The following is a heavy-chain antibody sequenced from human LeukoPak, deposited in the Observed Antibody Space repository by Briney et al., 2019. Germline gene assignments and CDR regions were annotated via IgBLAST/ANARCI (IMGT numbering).Heavy chain of an antibody. CDR2: ISYDGSNK. V-gene: IGHV3-30*18. Sequence: GRSLRLSCAASGFTFSSYGMHWVRQAPGKGLEWVAVISYDGSNKYYADSVKGRFTISKDNSKNTVYLQMSSLRVDDTAVYYCAKAASSSWPSYYYGMDVWGQGTTVTVSS. J-gene: IGHJ6*02. CDR3: AKAASSSWPSYYYGMDV. D-gene: IGHD6-13*01. CDR1: GFTFSSYG.